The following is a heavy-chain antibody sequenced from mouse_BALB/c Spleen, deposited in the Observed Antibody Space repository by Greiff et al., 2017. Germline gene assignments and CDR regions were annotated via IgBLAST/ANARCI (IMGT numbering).Heavy chain of an antibody. Sequence: VQLQQSGAELVKPGASVKLSCTASGFNITDTYMHWVKQRPEQGLEWIGRIDPANGNTKYDPKFQGKATITADTSSNTAYLQLSSLTSEDTAVYYCARPIYYDYDDPFFDYWGQGTTLTVSS. CDR2: IDPANGNT. J-gene: IGHJ2*01. CDR3: ARPIYYDYDDPFFDY. D-gene: IGHD2-4*01. CDR1: GFNITDTY. V-gene: IGHV14-3*02.